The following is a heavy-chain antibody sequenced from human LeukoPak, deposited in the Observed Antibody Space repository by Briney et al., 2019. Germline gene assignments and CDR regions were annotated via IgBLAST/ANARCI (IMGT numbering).Heavy chain of an antibody. CDR2: IYTSGST. Sequence: SETLSLTCTVSGGSISSYYWSWIRQPAGKGLEWIGRIYTSGSTNYNPSLKSRVTISVDKSKNQFSLKLSSVTAADTAVYYCARAPTMVRGPNYYYYYMDVWGKGPTVTVSS. CDR3: ARAPTMVRGPNYYYYYMDV. V-gene: IGHV4-4*07. CDR1: GGSISSYY. J-gene: IGHJ6*03. D-gene: IGHD3-10*01.